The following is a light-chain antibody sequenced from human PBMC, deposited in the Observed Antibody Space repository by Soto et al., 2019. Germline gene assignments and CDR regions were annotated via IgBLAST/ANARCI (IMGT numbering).Light chain of an antibody. J-gene: IGLJ3*02. CDR2: DVT. CDR3: SSYRSSTIGV. V-gene: IGLV2-14*01. CDR1: TSDIIDNNF. Sequence: QSVLTQPASVSGSPGQSITISCTGSTSDIIDNNFVSWYQQRPGKAPKLMIYDVTNRPSGVSNRFSGSKSGNTASLTISGLQAEDEADYYCSSYRSSTIGVFGGGTKLTVL.